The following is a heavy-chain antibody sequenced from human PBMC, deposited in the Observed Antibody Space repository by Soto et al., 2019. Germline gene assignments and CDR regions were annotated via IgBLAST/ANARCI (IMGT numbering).Heavy chain of an antibody. Sequence: EVQLVESGGGLVKPGGSLRLSCAASGLIFSNGWMNWVRQAPGKGLEWVGRIKSKTDGGTIDYAAPVKDRFTISRDDSKDTAYLQMNSLRTEDTAVYYCTTQGGSTWTPYWGQGTLVTVSS. J-gene: IGHJ4*02. D-gene: IGHD6-13*01. CDR3: TTQGGSTWTPY. CDR1: GLIFSNGW. V-gene: IGHV3-15*07. CDR2: IKSKTDGGTI.